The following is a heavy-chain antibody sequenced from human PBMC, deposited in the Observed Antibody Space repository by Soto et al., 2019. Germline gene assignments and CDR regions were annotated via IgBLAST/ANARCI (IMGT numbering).Heavy chain of an antibody. V-gene: IGHV3-33*01. CDR1: GFRFSNFG. Sequence: QVQVVESGGGVVQPGTSLRLSCAASGFRFSNFGMHWVRQAPGKGLEWVAVIWHDGKNKYYADSVEGRFTISRDNSKTTLYLQMNSLRAEDTAVYYCARDPGTDEAIDYWGQGTLVIVSS. CDR2: IWHDGKNK. J-gene: IGHJ4*02. CDR3: ARDPGTDEAIDY.